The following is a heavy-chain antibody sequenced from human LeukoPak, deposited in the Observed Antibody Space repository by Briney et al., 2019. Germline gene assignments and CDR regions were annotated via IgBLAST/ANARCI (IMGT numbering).Heavy chain of an antibody. V-gene: IGHV1-8*02. Sequence: ASVMVSCKASGGTFSSYAISWVRQAPGQGLEWMGWMNPNSGNTGYAQKFQGRVTMTRNTSISTAYMELSSLRSEDTAVYYCARGLPSIWFGESSSFYWGQGTLVTVSS. J-gene: IGHJ4*02. D-gene: IGHD3-10*01. CDR3: ARGLPSIWFGESSSFY. CDR2: MNPNSGNT. CDR1: GGTFSSYA.